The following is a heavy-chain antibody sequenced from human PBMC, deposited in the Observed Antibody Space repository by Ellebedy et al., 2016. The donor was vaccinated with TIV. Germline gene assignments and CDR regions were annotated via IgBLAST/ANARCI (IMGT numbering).Heavy chain of an antibody. CDR1: GFTFTKHA. CDR2: ISRDGGTT. CDR3: AQDGGGTTFFRSDVFDS. J-gene: IGHJ4*02. D-gene: IGHD2/OR15-2a*01. V-gene: IGHV3-23*01. Sequence: GGSLRLSXAASGFTFTKHAMSWVRQAPGKGLEWVAQISRDGGTTYYADSVKGRFTISRDNSKNSLYVNMNNLRAEDSALYYCAQDGGGTTFFRSDVFDSWGQGTLVTVSS.